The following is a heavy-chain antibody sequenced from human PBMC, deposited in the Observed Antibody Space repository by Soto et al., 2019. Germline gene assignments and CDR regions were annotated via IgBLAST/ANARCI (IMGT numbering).Heavy chain of an antibody. J-gene: IGHJ4*02. Sequence: QVQLQQWGAGLLKPSETLSLTCAVYGGSFSGYYWSWIRQPPGKGLEWIGEINHSGSTNYNPSLKSRVTISVDTSKNQCSLKLSSVTAADTAVYYCARGGIKQLVRFDYWGQGTLVTVSS. CDR3: ARGGIKQLVRFDY. D-gene: IGHD6-6*01. V-gene: IGHV4-34*01. CDR1: GGSFSGYY. CDR2: INHSGST.